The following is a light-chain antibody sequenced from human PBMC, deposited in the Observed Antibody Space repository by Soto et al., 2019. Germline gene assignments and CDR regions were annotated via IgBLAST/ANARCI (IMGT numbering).Light chain of an antibody. Sequence: IQLTQSPSSLSASVGDRVTITCRASQGISSYLAWYQQKPGKAPKLLIYAASTLQSGVPSRFSGSGSGTDFTLTISSLEPEDFAVYYCQQRSNWPQLTFGGGTKVEIK. CDR3: QQRSNWPQLT. CDR1: QGISSY. CDR2: AAS. J-gene: IGKJ4*01. V-gene: IGKV1-9*01.